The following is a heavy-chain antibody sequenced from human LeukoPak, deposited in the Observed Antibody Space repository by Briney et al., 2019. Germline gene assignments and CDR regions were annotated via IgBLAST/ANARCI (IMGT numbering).Heavy chain of an antibody. V-gene: IGHV3-74*01. J-gene: IGHJ6*02. CDR1: GFTFSSYW. CDR2: INSDGSST. D-gene: IGHD6-13*01. Sequence: GGSLRLSCAASGFTFSSYWMHWVRQAPGKGLVWVSRINSDGSSTSYADSVKGRFTISRDNSKNTLYLQMNSLRAEDTAVYYCARDGPGIAEKGADYYYYGMDVWGQGTTVTVSS. CDR3: ARDGPGIAEKGADYYYYGMDV.